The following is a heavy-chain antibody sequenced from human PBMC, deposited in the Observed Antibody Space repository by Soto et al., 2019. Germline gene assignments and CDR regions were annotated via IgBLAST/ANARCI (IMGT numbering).Heavy chain of an antibody. CDR1: GFTFRKFW. V-gene: IGHV3-74*01. CDR2: ISSDGTTT. CDR3: AIQDCTNDVCLEAAVTVGGALES. Sequence: EVQLVQSVGGLAQPGKSLRLSCAASGFTFRKFWMHWVRQVPGKGPVWVSYISSDGTTTDYADSVKGRFTISRDNAKDTLYLQMDSLRAEDTAVYYCAIQDCTNDVCLEAAVTVGGALESWGQGTLVTVSS. D-gene: IGHD2-8*01. J-gene: IGHJ1*01.